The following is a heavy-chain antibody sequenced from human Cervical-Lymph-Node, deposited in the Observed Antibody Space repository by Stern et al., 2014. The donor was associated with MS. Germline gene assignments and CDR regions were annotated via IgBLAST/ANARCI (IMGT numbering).Heavy chain of an antibody. Sequence: VQLVESGPGLVKPSQTLSLTCAVSGGSISSGSYFWSWIRQPAGKGLEWIGRIYSSGTLNYNPSLKSRVTISGDTAKNQVSLKLTSVTAADTAVYYCARGSFFLYSGSYFDNWGQGTLVTVSS. CDR2: IYSSGTL. D-gene: IGHD1-26*01. CDR3: ARGSFFLYSGSYFDN. CDR1: GGSISSGSYF. V-gene: IGHV4-61*02. J-gene: IGHJ4*02.